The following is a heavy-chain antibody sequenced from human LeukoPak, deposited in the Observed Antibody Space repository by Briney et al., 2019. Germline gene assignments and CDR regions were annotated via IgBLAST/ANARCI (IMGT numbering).Heavy chain of an antibody. J-gene: IGHJ6*03. V-gene: IGHV3-30*02. CDR3: AKGRWSTALYMDV. CDR1: GFTFSSYG. D-gene: IGHD5-18*01. CDR2: IRYDGSNK. Sequence: GGSLRLSCAASGFTFSSYGMHWVRQAPGKGLEWVAFIRYDGSNKYYADSVKGRFTISRDNSKNTLYLQMNSLRAEDTAVYYCAKGRWSTALYMDVWGKGTTVTISS.